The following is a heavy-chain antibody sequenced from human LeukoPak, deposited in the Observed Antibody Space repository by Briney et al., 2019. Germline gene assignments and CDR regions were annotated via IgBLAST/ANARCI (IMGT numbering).Heavy chain of an antibody. CDR2: ISSSGSYI. D-gene: IGHD6-13*01. V-gene: IGHV3-21*01. CDR1: GFSFCNYG. Sequence: PGGSLRLSCAASGFSFCNYGMNWVRQAPGKGLEWVSSISSSGSYIYYADSVKGRFTISRDNAKNSLYLQMNSLRAEDTAVYYCARVMAAAGTFYFDYWGQGTLVTVST. CDR3: ARVMAAAGTFYFDY. J-gene: IGHJ4*02.